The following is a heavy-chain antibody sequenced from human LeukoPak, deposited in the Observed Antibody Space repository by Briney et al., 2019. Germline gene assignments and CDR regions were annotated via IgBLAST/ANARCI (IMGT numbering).Heavy chain of an antibody. Sequence: ASVKVSCKASGYTFTGYYMHGVRQAPGQGLEWMGRINPNSGGTNYAQKFQGRVTMTRDTSISTAYMELSRLRSDDTAVYYCARNYYDSSGYYTDYWGQGTLVTVSS. CDR3: ARNYYDSSGYYTDY. CDR2: INPNSGGT. J-gene: IGHJ4*02. D-gene: IGHD3-22*01. CDR1: GYTFTGYY. V-gene: IGHV1-2*06.